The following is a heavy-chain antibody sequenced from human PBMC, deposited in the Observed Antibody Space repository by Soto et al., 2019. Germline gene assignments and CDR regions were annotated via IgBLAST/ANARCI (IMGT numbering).Heavy chain of an antibody. CDR3: ARHPSDFWFDP. D-gene: IGHD2-21*02. Sequence: QLQLQESGPGLVKPSETLSLTCSVSGGSISSSSYFWGWIRQPPGKGLEWIGSIYYSGSTYYNPSLKSRATVSGDTSKNQYSLKLSSVPAADTAVYYCARHPSDFWFDPWGQGTLVTVSS. V-gene: IGHV4-39*01. CDR1: GGSISSSSYF. CDR2: IYYSGST. J-gene: IGHJ5*02.